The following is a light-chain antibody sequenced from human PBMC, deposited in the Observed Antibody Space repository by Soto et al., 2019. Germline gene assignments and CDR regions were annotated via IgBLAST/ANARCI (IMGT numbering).Light chain of an antibody. Sequence: DIQITPYPYTLSASIGDRVTITCLTNESVITGLAWSQQKPGKAPKLLIYTVSNLQIGVPSRFSGSGSETEFTLTISSLHPDGLGTYYCQQYNKCLSVGGGPKVELK. V-gene: IGKV1-5*03. CDR1: ESVITG. CDR3: QQYNKCLS. J-gene: IGKJ4*01. CDR2: TVS.